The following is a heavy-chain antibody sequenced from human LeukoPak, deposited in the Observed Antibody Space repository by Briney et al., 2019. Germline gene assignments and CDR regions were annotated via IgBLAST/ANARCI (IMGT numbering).Heavy chain of an antibody. CDR2: ISAYNGNT. D-gene: IGHD1-26*01. J-gene: IGHJ3*02. CDR1: GYTFTSYG. Sequence: ASVKVSCKASGYTFTSYGISWVRQAPGQGLEWMGWISAYNGNTNYAQKLQGRITMTTGTSTSTAYMELRSLRSDDTAVYYCARPIVGAAYDAFDIWGQGTMVTVSS. CDR3: ARPIVGAAYDAFDI. V-gene: IGHV1-18*01.